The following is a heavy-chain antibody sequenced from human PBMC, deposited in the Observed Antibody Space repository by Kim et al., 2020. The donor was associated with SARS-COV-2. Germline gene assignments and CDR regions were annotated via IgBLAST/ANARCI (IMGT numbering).Heavy chain of an antibody. D-gene: IGHD6-13*01. V-gene: IGHV3-23*01. CDR3: AKGRSENIAAAFNY. CDR2: VGGSGGNT. CDR1: GFTFSTYA. Sequence: GGSLRLSCAASGFTFSTYAMSLVRQAPGKGLEWVSTVGGSGGNTYHADSAKGRFTIFRDNSKNTVDLQMNSLRAEDTAVYYCAKGRSENIAAAFNYWGQG. J-gene: IGHJ4*02.